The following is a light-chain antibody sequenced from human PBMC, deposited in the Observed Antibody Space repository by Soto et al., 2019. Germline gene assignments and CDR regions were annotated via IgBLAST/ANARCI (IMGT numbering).Light chain of an antibody. CDR1: QAISNS. CDR3: QKYNSAPWT. V-gene: IGKV1-27*01. Sequence: DIPMTQSPSSLSASVGDRVTITCRASQAISNSLAWYQQIPGKVPKLLIYAASSLQSGVPSRFSGSGSGTDFTLTISSLQPEDVATYYCQKYNSAPWTLGQGTKVEIK. J-gene: IGKJ1*01. CDR2: AAS.